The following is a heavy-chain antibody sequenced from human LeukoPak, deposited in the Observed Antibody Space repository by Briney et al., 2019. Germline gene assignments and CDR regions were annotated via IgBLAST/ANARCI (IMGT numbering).Heavy chain of an antibody. Sequence: GASVKVSCKASGGTFSSYAISWVRQAPGQGLEWMGGIIPIFGTANYAQKFQGRVTITADKSTSTAYMELSSLRSGDTAVYYCARDVGRRYYDSSGYSWFDPWGQGTLVTVSS. CDR2: IIPIFGTA. D-gene: IGHD3-22*01. J-gene: IGHJ5*02. CDR3: ARDVGRRYYDSSGYSWFDP. CDR1: GGTFSSYA. V-gene: IGHV1-69*06.